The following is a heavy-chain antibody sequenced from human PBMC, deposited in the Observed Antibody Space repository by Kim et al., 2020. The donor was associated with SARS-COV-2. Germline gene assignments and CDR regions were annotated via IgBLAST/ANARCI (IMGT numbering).Heavy chain of an antibody. D-gene: IGHD3-10*01. CDR3: AMRAPYGSGSYGYFDY. CDR1: GGTFSSYT. CDR2: IIPILGIA. Sequence: SVKVSCKASGGTFSSYTISWVRQAPGQGLEWMGRIIPILGIANYAQKFQGRVTITADKSTSTAYMELSSLRSEDTAVYYCAMRAPYGSGSYGYFDYWGQGTLVTVSS. V-gene: IGHV1-69*02. J-gene: IGHJ4*02.